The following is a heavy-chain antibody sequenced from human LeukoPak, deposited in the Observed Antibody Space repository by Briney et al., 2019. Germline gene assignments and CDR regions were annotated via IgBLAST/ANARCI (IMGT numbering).Heavy chain of an antibody. D-gene: IGHD3-10*01. CDR3: ARKSASGNYPLDY. J-gene: IGHJ4*02. Sequence: GGSLRLSCAASGFTFSSYWMSWVRQAPGKGLEWVSVISADSATTFYADSVKGRFTISRDNAKNTVFLQMSSLRAEDTALYYCARKSASGNYPLDYWGQGTLVTVSS. CDR1: GFTFSSYW. CDR2: ISADSATT. V-gene: IGHV3-23*01.